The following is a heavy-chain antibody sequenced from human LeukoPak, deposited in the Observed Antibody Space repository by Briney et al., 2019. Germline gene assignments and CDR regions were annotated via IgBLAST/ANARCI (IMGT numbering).Heavy chain of an antibody. CDR3: ARGQYNTRDFDY. J-gene: IGHJ4*02. D-gene: IGHD1-14*01. CDR1: GFTFSSYG. V-gene: IGHV4-34*01. Sequence: PGGSLRLSCAASGFTFSSYGMHWVRQPPGKGLEWIGEINHSGSTNYNPSLKSRVTISVDTSKNQFSLKLSSVTAADTAVFYCARGQYNTRDFDYWGQGTLVTVSS. CDR2: INHSGST.